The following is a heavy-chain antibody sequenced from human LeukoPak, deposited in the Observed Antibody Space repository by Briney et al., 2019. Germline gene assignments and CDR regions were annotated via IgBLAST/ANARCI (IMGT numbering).Heavy chain of an antibody. Sequence: GGSLRLSCAASGFTFSSYAMSWVRQAPGKGLEWVSAISGSGGSTYYADSVKGRFTISRDNSKNTLYLQMNSLRAEDTAVYYCAKDNGGYYGSGSYFYYYYMEVWGKGTTVTVSS. J-gene: IGHJ6*03. CDR2: ISGSGGST. CDR3: AKDNGGYYGSGSYFYYYYMEV. CDR1: GFTFSSYA. V-gene: IGHV3-23*01. D-gene: IGHD3-10*01.